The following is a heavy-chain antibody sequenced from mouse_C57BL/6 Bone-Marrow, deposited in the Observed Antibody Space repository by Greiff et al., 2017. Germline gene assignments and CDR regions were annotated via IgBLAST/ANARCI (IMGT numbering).Heavy chain of an antibody. Sequence: EVQLQESGPELVKPGASVKISCKASGYSFTDYNMNWVKQSNGKSLEWIGVINPNYGTTSYNQKFKGKATLTVDQSSSTAYMQLNSLTSEDSAVYYCAENYYGSSPYAMDYWGQGTSVTVSS. CDR3: AENYYGSSPYAMDY. V-gene: IGHV1-39*01. CDR1: GYSFTDYN. CDR2: INPNYGTT. J-gene: IGHJ4*01. D-gene: IGHD1-1*01.